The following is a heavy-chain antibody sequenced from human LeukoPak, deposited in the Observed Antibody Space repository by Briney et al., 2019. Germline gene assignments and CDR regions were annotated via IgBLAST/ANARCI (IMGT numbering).Heavy chain of an antibody. CDR2: ISGSGGST. J-gene: IGHJ4*02. CDR3: AKDFVDFGSWDFDY. D-gene: IGHD6-13*01. V-gene: IGHV3-23*01. CDR1: GLTFSSYA. Sequence: GGSLRLSCAASGLTFSSYAMSWVRQAPGKGLEWVSAISGSGGSTYYADSVKGRFTISRDNSKNTLYLQMNSLRAEDTAVYYCAKDFVDFGSWDFDYWGQGTLVTVSS.